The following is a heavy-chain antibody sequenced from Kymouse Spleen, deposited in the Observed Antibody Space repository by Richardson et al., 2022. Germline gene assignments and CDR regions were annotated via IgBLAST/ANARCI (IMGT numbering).Heavy chain of an antibody. CDR1: GFTFDDYA. CDR3: AKEENFPLSLMVRGVGYFDY. V-gene: IGHV3-9*01. D-gene: IGHD3-10*01. Sequence: EVQLVESGGGLVQPGRSLRLSCAASGFTFDDYAMHWVRQAPGKGLEWVSGISWNSGSIGYADSVKGRFTISRDNAKNSLYLQMNSLRAEDTALYYCAKEENFPLSLMVRGVGYFDYWGQGTLVTVSS. CDR2: ISWNSGSI. J-gene: IGHJ4*02.